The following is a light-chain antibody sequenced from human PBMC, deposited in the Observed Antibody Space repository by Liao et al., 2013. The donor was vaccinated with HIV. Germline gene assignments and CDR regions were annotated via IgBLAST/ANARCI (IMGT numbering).Light chain of an antibody. CDR1: ALPKQQ. CDR2: SDS. Sequence: SYELTQPPSMSVSPGQTARITCSGDALPKQQVYWYQQKPGQAPLLVIHSDSDRPLGIPERLSGSNSGKTATLTISRVEAGDEADYYCQVWDSDTDHYVFGSGTKVTVL. J-gene: IGLJ1*01. V-gene: IGLV3-21*02. CDR3: QVWDSDTDHYV.